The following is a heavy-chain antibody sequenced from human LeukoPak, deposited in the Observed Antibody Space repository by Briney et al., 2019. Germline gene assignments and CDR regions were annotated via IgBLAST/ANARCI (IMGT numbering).Heavy chain of an antibody. V-gene: IGHV5-51*01. CDR1: GYTFTNYW. CDR2: IYPGDSDT. D-gene: IGHD3-10*01. CDR3: ARLSDYGSGSLLGY. J-gene: IGHJ4*02. Sequence: GESLKISCKGSGYTFTNYWIAWVRQMPGKGLEWMGIIYPGDSDTRYSPSFQGQVIISADKSIRTAYLQWSSLKASDTAMYYCARLSDYGSGSLLGYWGQGTLVTVSS.